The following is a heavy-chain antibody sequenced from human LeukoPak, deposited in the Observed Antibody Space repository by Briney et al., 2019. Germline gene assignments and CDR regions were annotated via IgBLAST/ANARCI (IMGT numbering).Heavy chain of an antibody. CDR1: GFTFNRDW. CDR3: AKEGRAAAGSYFDY. J-gene: IGHJ4*02. D-gene: IGHD6-13*01. CDR2: IKEDGSEK. V-gene: IGHV3-7*03. Sequence: GGSLRLSCAASGFTFNRDWTAWVRQAPGKGLEWVANIKEDGSEKNYVDSVKGRFTISRDNAKNSLYLQMDSLRAEDTALYYCAKEGRAAAGSYFDYWGQGTLVTVSS.